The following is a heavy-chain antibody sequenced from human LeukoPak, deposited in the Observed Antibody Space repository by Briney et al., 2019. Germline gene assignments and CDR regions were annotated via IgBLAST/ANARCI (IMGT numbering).Heavy chain of an antibody. CDR1: GYTFTSNY. Sequence: ASVKVSCKAFGYTFTSNYMHWVRQAPGQGPEWMGVISPSGGSTTYAQKVQGRVTLTRDTSTSTAYMELRSLRSDDTAVYYCARRGGKNYGDYVVYYYYMDVWGKGTTVTVSS. CDR2: ISPSGGST. V-gene: IGHV1-46*01. CDR3: ARRGGKNYGDYVVYYYYMDV. J-gene: IGHJ6*03. D-gene: IGHD4-17*01.